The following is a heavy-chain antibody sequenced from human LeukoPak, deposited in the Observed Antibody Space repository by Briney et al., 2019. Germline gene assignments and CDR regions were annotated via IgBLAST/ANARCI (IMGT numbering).Heavy chain of an antibody. Sequence: SETLSLTCTVSGGSISSYYWSWIRQPPGKGLEWIGSIYYSGSTYYNPSLKSRVTISVDTSKNQFSLKLSSVTAADTAVYYCARQPTPYNSGSYKYYFDYWGQGTLVTVSS. CDR1: GGSISSYY. V-gene: IGHV4-59*05. CDR2: IYYSGST. J-gene: IGHJ4*02. D-gene: IGHD3-10*01. CDR3: ARQPTPYNSGSYKYYFDY.